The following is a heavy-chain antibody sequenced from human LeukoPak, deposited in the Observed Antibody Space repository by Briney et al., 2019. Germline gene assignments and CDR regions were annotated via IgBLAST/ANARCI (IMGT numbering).Heavy chain of an antibody. Sequence: PGGTLRLSCAASGFTFSSDALSWVRQAPGKGLEWVSLISGSGLRTDYAYSVKGRFTISSDNSKNTLYLQMNSLKAEDTAVYYCAKHVRTSVWFFDFWGQGTLVTVSS. J-gene: IGHJ4*02. CDR2: ISGSGLRT. V-gene: IGHV3-23*01. CDR3: AKHVRTSVWFFDF. CDR1: GFTFSSDA. D-gene: IGHD6-19*01.